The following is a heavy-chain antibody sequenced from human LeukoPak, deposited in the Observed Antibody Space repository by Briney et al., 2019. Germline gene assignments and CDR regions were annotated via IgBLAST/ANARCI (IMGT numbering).Heavy chain of an antibody. Sequence: EASVKVSCKASGYTFTSYYMHWVRQAPGQGLEWMGIINPSGGSTSYAQKFQGRVTMTRDMSTSTVYMELSSLRSEDTAVYCCARDRGRRYSDYWGQGTLVTVSS. CDR2: INPSGGST. CDR3: ARDRGRRYSDY. J-gene: IGHJ4*02. CDR1: GYTFTSYY. V-gene: IGHV1-46*01.